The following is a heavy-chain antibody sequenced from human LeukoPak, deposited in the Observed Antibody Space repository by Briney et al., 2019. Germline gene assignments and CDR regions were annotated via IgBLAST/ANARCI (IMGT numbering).Heavy chain of an antibody. D-gene: IGHD2-8*02. V-gene: IGHV3-21*01. CDR3: ARARTGYYSDY. Sequence: GGSLRLSCAASGFAFSSYSMNWVRQAPGKGLEWVSSLSSSSSYIFYADSVKGRFTISRDNAKSSLYLQMNSLRAEDTAVYYCARARTGYYSDYWGQGTLVTVSS. CDR1: GFAFSSYS. CDR2: LSSSSSYI. J-gene: IGHJ4*02.